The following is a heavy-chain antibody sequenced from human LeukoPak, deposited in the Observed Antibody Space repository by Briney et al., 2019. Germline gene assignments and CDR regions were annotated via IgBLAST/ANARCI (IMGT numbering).Heavy chain of an antibody. D-gene: IGHD3-10*01. CDR2: MNEDGSRT. V-gene: IGHV3-7*05. CDR3: DYRGE. CDR1: AFTFSRSL. J-gene: IGHJ4*02. Sequence: PGGSLRLSCVPSAFTFSRSLVNCGRQAPGKGLEWEANMNEDGSRTSYVASAKGRFTISRDNAKNSLYLQINRLRVEDTAVYYCDYRGEWGQGILVTVSS.